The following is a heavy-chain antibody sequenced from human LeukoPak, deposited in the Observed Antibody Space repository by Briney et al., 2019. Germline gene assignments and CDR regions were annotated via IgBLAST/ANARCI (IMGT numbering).Heavy chain of an antibody. CDR3: ARVTYGSGSYYIDY. CDR2: INPNSGGT. J-gene: IGHJ4*02. CDR1: GYTFTSYY. V-gene: IGHV1-2*06. D-gene: IGHD3-10*01. Sequence: ASXKVSCKASGYTFTSYYMHWVRQAPGQGLEWMGRINPNSGGTNYAQKFQGRVTMTRDTSISTAYMELSRLRSDDTAVYYCARVTYGSGSYYIDYWGQGTLVTVSS.